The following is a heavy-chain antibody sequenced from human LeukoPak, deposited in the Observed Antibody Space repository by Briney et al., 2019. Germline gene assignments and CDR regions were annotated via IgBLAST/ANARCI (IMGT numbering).Heavy chain of an antibody. J-gene: IGHJ4*02. Sequence: PGRSLRLSCAASGFTFSSYAMPWVRQAPGKGLEWVAVISYDGSNKYYADSVKGRFTISRDNSKNTLYLQMNSLRAEDTAVYYCGSSIVVVPAAHTYYYGSGSYQSDDYWGQGTLVTVSS. CDR3: GSSIVVVPAAHTYYYGSGSYQSDDY. D-gene: IGHD3-10*01. V-gene: IGHV3-30-3*01. CDR2: ISYDGSNK. CDR1: GFTFSSYA.